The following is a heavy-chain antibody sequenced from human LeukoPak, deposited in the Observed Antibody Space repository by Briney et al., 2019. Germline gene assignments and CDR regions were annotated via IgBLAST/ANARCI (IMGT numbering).Heavy chain of an antibody. CDR2: IYYSGST. CDR1: GGSISSYY. Sequence: SETLSLTCTVSGGSISSYYWSWIRQPPGKGLEWIGYIYYSGSTNYNPSLKSRVTISVDTSKNQFSLKLSSVTAADTAVYYCARIIVGATYYYYYYVDVWGKGTTVTISS. CDR3: ARIIVGATYYYYYYVDV. D-gene: IGHD1-26*01. V-gene: IGHV4-59*01. J-gene: IGHJ6*03.